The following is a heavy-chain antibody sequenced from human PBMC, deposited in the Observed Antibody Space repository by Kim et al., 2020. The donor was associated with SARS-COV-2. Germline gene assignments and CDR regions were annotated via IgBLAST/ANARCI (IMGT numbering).Heavy chain of an antibody. CDR1: GFTFSRYW. CDR2: IKEDGSEK. CDR3: ARSTYSYLFGY. Sequence: LSLTCAASGFTFSRYWMTWVRQAPGKGLEWVANIKEDGSEKYYVDSVKGRFTVSRDNAKNSLYLQMNSLRAEDTAVYYCARSTYSYLFGYWGQGTLVTVSS. D-gene: IGHD3-16*02. J-gene: IGHJ4*02. V-gene: IGHV3-7*01.